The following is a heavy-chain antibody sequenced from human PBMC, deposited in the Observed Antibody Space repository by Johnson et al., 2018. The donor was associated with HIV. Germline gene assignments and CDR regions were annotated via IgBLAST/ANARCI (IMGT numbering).Heavy chain of an antibody. CDR2: INWNGGST. D-gene: IGHD1-1*01. CDR3: ARGGIIHDAFDI. J-gene: IGHJ3*02. CDR1: GFTFSSYG. V-gene: IGHV3-20*04. Sequence: MLLVESGGGVVQPGGSLRLSCAASGFTFSSYGMSWVRQAPGKGLEWVSGINWNGGSTGYADSVKGRFTISRDNSKNTLYLQMSSLRAEDTAVYYCARGGIIHDAFDIWGQGTMVTVSS.